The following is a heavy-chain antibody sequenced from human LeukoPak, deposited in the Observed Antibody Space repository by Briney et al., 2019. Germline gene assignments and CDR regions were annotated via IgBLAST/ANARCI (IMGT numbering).Heavy chain of an antibody. CDR1: GFTFSSSA. D-gene: IGHD2-15*01. CDR2: ISNNGGYT. Sequence: GGSLRLSCAASGFTFSSSAMSWVRQAPGKGLEWVSAISNNGGYTYYADSVQGRFTISRDNSKSTLCLQMNSLRAEDTAVYYCAKRLGYCSDGSCYFPYWGQGTLVTVSS. V-gene: IGHV3-23*01. CDR3: AKRLGYCSDGSCYFPY. J-gene: IGHJ4*02.